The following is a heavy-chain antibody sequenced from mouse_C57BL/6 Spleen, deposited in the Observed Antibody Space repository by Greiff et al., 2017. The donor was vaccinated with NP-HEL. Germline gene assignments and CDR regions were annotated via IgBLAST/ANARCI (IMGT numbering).Heavy chain of an antibody. CDR2: IYPGSGNT. CDR1: GYTFTDYY. CDR3: ARVPQDYAMDY. J-gene: IGHJ4*01. D-gene: IGHD3-2*02. Sequence: VQLQQSGAELVRPGASVKLSCKASGYTFTDYYINWVKQRPGQGLEWIARIYPGSGNTYYNEKFKGKATLTAEKSSSTAYMQLSSLTSEDSAVYFCARVPQDYAMDYWGQGTSVTVSS. V-gene: IGHV1-76*01.